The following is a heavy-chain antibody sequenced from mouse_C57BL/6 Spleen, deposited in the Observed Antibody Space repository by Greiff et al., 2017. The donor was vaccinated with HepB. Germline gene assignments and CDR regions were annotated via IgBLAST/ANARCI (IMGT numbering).Heavy chain of an antibody. J-gene: IGHJ4*01. CDR3: TRDGVTTVVATRYAMDY. V-gene: IGHV5-9-1*02. CDR2: ISSGGDYI. Sequence: EVKLVESGEGLVKPGGSLKLSCAASGFTFSSYAMSWVRQTPEKRLEWVAYISSGGDYIYYADTVKGRFTISRDNARNTLYLQMSSLKSEDTAMYYCTRDGVTTVVATRYAMDYWGQGTSVTVSS. D-gene: IGHD1-1*01. CDR1: GFTFSSYA.